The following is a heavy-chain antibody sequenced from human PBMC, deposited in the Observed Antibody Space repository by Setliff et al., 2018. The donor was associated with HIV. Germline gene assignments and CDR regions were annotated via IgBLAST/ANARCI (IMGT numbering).Heavy chain of an antibody. V-gene: IGHV1-18*01. D-gene: IGHD3-3*01. CDR3: ARDGYYNFWSGYGYYYYYMDV. Sequence: ASVKVSCKASGYTFTSYGISWVRQAPGQGLEWMGWISAYNGNTNYAQKLQGRVTMTRETSTTTIFMELSSLRSEDTAVYYCARDGYYNFWSGYGYYYYYMDVWGKGTTVTVSS. CDR1: GYTFTSYG. J-gene: IGHJ6*03. CDR2: ISAYNGNT.